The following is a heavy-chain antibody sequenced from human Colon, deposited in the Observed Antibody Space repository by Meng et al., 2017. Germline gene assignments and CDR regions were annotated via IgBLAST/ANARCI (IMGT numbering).Heavy chain of an antibody. D-gene: IGHD3-10*02. CDR2: TYYRSKYYN. Sequence: HGHVHQSGPGLVKPSQTLSLTCATSGDSVSSNSAAWNWIRQSPSRGLEWLGRTYYRSKYYNDYALSVKSRITINPDTSKNQFSLQLNSVTPEDTAIYYCARDWGDVRGGFDFWGQGTLVTVSS. J-gene: IGHJ4*02. CDR3: ARDWGDVRGGFDF. CDR1: GDSVSSNSAA. V-gene: IGHV6-1*01.